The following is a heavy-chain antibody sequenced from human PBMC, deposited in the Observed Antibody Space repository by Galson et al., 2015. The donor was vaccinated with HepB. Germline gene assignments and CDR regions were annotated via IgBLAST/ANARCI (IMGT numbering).Heavy chain of an antibody. CDR3: ARSPGDLDV. V-gene: IGHV6-1*01. CDR1: GDSVSSYSTA. J-gene: IGHJ4*02. CDR2: TYYRSKWFN. Sequence: CAISGDSVSSYSTAWNWIRQSPSRGLEWLGRTYYRSKWFNNYAISVKSRITINPDTSKNQFSLQLNSVTPEDTAVYYCARSPGDLDVWGQGTLVTVSS. D-gene: IGHD7-27*01.